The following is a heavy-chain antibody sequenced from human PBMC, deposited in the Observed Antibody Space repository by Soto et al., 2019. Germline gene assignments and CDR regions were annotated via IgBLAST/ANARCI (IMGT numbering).Heavy chain of an antibody. V-gene: IGHV1-18*01. CDR3: ARSEAYYDFWSGYYKYNWFDP. D-gene: IGHD3-3*01. Sequence: APVKVSCKASGDTFTSYGISWGRQAPGQGLEWMGWISAYNGNTNYAQKLQGRVTMTTDTSTSTAHMELRSLRSDDTAVYYCARSEAYYDFWSGYYKYNWFDPWGQGTLVTVSS. CDR2: ISAYNGNT. J-gene: IGHJ5*02. CDR1: GDTFTSYG.